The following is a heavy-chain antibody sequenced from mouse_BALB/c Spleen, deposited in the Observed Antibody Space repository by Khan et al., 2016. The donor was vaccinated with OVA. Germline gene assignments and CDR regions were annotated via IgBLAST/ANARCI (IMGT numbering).Heavy chain of an antibody. V-gene: IGHV1-7*01. CDR2: INPTSGYT. J-gene: IGHJ2*01. CDR1: GYTFTTYW. CDR3: KRDSIDY. Sequence: QVQLQQSGAELAKPGASVKMSCKASGYTFTTYWMHWVKQRPGQGLEWIGYINPTSGYTDYNEKFKDRATLSADKSSSTAYMQLGSLTSEDSAVYYCKRDSIDYRGQGTTLTVSS.